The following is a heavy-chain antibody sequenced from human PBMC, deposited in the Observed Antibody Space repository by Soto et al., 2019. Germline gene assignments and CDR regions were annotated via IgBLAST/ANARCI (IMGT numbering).Heavy chain of an antibody. D-gene: IGHD6-6*01. V-gene: IGHV4-59*08. Sequence: SETLSPPCTVSGGSISSYYWSWIRQPPGKGLEWIGYFYYRGSTNYNPSLKSRVPISVDTSKNQFSRKLSSVTAADTAVYYCARYSSSSAGFDPWGQGTLVTVSS. CDR1: GGSISSYY. J-gene: IGHJ5*02. CDR3: ARYSSSSAGFDP. CDR2: FYYRGST.